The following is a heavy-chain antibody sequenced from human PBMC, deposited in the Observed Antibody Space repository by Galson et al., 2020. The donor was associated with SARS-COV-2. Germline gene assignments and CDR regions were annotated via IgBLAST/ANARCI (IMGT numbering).Heavy chain of an antibody. CDR3: ARGPRSLYYFDH. J-gene: IGHJ4*02. CDR1: GGTFSSSD. CDR2: FIHVFHTA. Sequence: SVKVSFKASGGTFSSSDVNWVRQAPGQGLEWLGGFIHVFHTATYAQKFQGRVTITADEPTTTAYMELTSLRSDDTAVYFCARGPRSLYYFDHWGQGALVTVSS. V-gene: IGHV1-69*13.